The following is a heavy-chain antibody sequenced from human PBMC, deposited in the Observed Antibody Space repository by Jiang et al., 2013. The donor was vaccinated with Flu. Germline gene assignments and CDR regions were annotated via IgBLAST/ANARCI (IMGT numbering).Heavy chain of an antibody. V-gene: IGHV3-49*02. J-gene: IGHJ4*02. D-gene: IGHD2-2*01. CDR2: IRNKLYRGTT. CDR3: TRDLVRDIILIPATYFDY. Sequence: RQASREGGVEWEVSIRNKLYRGTTDYAASVKGRFTISRDDSKSIAYLQMSSLKTEDTAVYYCTRDLVRDIILIPATYFDYWGQGALVTVSS.